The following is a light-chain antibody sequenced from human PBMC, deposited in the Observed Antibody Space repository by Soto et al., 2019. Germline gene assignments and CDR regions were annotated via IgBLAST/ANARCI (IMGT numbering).Light chain of an antibody. CDR2: VAS. J-gene: IGKJ2*01. Sequence: DIQMTQPPSSLSSSVGDRVTITCRASQSISSYLNWYQQKPGKAPKFLIYVASTSQSGVPSRFSGSGSGTYFTLTISRLQPEDFATYYCQQSYRCPYDFGHGKKLESK. CDR1: QSISSY. V-gene: IGKV1-39*01. CDR3: QQSYRCPYD.